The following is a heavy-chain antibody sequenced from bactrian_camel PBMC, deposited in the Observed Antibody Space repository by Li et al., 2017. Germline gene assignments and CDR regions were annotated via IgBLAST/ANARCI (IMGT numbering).Heavy chain of an antibody. V-gene: IGHV3S68*01. CDR3: AAHTYCVYGGRWYPKY. Sequence: HVQLVESGGGSVQAGGSLRLSCVVRGYTPIRYCMGWFRQGLGKEREAVASIGRNEDTSIVDSVKGRFTISRDNVENTVYLQMASLKPEDGAMYYCAAHTYCVYGGRWYPKYWGQGTQVTVS. D-gene: IGHD6*01. J-gene: IGHJ4*01. CDR2: IGRNEDT. CDR1: GYTPIRYC.